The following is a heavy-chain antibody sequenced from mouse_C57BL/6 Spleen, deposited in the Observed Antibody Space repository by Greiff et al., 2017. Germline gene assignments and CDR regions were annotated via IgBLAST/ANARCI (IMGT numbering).Heavy chain of an antibody. D-gene: IGHD1-1*01. J-gene: IGHJ4*01. CDR2: IYPRSGNT. Sequence: QVHVKQSGAELARPGASVKMSCKASGYTFTSYGISWVKQRTGQGLEWIGEIYPRSGNTYYNEKFKGKATLTADKSSSTAYMELRSLTSEDSAVFFCARRYGCRGGNYAMDYWGQGTSVTVSS. CDR3: ARRYGCRGGNYAMDY. CDR1: GYTFTSYG. V-gene: IGHV1-81*01.